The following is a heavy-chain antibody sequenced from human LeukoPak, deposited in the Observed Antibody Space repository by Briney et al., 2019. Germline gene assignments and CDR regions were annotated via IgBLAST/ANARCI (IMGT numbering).Heavy chain of an antibody. Sequence: GGSLRLSCAASGFTFSSYAMSWVRQAPGKGLEWVSSISGSGSSTYYADSVKGRFSISRDNSKNTLYLQMNSLRAEDTALYYCAGARYCTSTSCYIDYWGQGTLVTVSS. J-gene: IGHJ4*02. V-gene: IGHV3-23*01. D-gene: IGHD2-2*02. CDR3: AGARYCTSTSCYIDY. CDR1: GFTFSSYA. CDR2: ISGSGSST.